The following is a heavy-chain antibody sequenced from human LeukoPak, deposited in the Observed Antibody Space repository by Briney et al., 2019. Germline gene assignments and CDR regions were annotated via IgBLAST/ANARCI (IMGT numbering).Heavy chain of an antibody. CDR1: GGSIGSYY. CDR2: IYTSGST. V-gene: IGHV4-4*07. J-gene: IGHJ4*02. Sequence: TSETLSLTCTVSGGSIGSYYWSWIRQPAGKGLEWIGRIYTSGSTNYNASLKSRVSMSVDTSKNQFSLKLSSVTAADTAVFYCARENSGSYREFDYWGQGTLVTVSS. CDR3: ARENSGSYREFDY. D-gene: IGHD1-26*01.